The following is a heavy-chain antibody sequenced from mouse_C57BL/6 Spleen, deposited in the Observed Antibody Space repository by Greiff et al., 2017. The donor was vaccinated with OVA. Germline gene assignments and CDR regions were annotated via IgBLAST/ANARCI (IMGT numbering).Heavy chain of an antibody. CDR3: ARDGGLRGYFDY. V-gene: IGHV5-4*01. CDR1: GFTFSSYA. D-gene: IGHD2-4*01. J-gene: IGHJ2*01. Sequence: EVQLVESGGGLVKPGGSLKLSCAASGFTFSSYAMSWVRQTPEKRLEWVATISAGGSYTYYPDNVKGRFTISRDNAKNNLYLQMSHLTSEDTAMYYDARDGGLRGYFDYWGQGTTLTVSS. CDR2: ISAGGSYT.